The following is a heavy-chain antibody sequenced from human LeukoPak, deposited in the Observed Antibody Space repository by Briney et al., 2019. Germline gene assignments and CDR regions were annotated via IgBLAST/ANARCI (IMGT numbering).Heavy chain of an antibody. Sequence: GGSLRLSCAASGIDFRASGMHWVRQAPGMGLEWVTFIQTDGSDKYYASSVAGRFTISRDNSKNTVYLHMNSLRPDDTALYYCAREGGAVVVGRFDYWGQGTLVTVSS. CDR3: AREGGAVVVGRFDY. J-gene: IGHJ4*02. D-gene: IGHD2-2*01. V-gene: IGHV3-30*02. CDR2: IQTDGSDK. CDR1: GIDFRASG.